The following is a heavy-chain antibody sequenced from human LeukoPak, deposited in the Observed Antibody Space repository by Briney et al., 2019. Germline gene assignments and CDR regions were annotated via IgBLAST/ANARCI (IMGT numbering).Heavy chain of an antibody. J-gene: IGHJ4*02. V-gene: IGHV3-23*01. CDR1: GFTFSTYT. Sequence: PGGSQRLSCAASGFTFSTYTMSWVRQAPGKGLEWVSAISGSGGNTYYADSVKGRFTISRDNSKNTLYLQMDSLRADDTAVYYCAKAAFSRTSYFDYWGQGTLVTASS. CDR2: ISGSGGNT. CDR3: AKAAFSRTSYFDY. D-gene: IGHD3-3*02.